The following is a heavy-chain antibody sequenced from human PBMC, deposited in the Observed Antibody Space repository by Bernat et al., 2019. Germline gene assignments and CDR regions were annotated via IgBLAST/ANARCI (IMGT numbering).Heavy chain of an antibody. V-gene: IGHV3-11*05. CDR3: ARGTSTSATYMDV. CDR1: GFTFSDYY. J-gene: IGHJ6*03. CDR2: ISSSSSYT. Sequence: QVQLVESGGGLVKPGGSLRLSCAASGFTFSDYYMSWIRQAPGKGLDWASYISSSSSYTNYADSVKGRFTISRDNAKNSLYLQMNSLRAEDTAVYYCARGTSTSATYMDVWGKGTTVTVSS.